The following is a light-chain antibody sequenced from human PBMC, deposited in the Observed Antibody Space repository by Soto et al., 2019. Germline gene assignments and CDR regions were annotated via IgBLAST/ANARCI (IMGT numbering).Light chain of an antibody. CDR1: QSVRSSY. Sequence: EIVLTQSPGTLSLSPGERATLSCRASQSVRSSYLAWYQQKPGQAPRLLIYNASSRATGIPDRFSGSGSGTDFSLTIIRLEPEDFAVYYCQQYGSSPQTFGQGTKVGIK. J-gene: IGKJ1*01. V-gene: IGKV3-20*01. CDR3: QQYGSSPQT. CDR2: NAS.